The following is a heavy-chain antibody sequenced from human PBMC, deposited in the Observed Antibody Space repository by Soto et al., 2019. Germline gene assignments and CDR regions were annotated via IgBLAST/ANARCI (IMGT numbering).Heavy chain of an antibody. J-gene: IGHJ6*02. Sequence: SGPTLVNPTQTLTLTCTFSGFSLSTSGMCVSWIRQPPGKALEWLARIDWDDDKYYSTSLKTRLTISKDTSKNQVVLTMTNMDPVDTATYYCARLWFGGYYYGMDVWGQGTTVTVSS. V-gene: IGHV2-70*11. CDR2: IDWDDDK. D-gene: IGHD3-10*01. CDR1: GFSLSTSGMC. CDR3: ARLWFGGYYYGMDV.